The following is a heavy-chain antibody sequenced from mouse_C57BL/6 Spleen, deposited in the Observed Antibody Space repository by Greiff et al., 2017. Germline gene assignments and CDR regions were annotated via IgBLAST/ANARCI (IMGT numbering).Heavy chain of an antibody. CDR3: ARRGYGSSTAGFAY. D-gene: IGHD1-1*01. Sequence: VQLQQSGAELVKPGASVKMSCKASGYTFTTYPIEWMKQNPGKSLEWIGNFHPSNDDTKYNEKFKGKATLTVDKSSSTVYLVLSRLTSDDSAVYYCARRGYGSSTAGFAYWGQGTLVTVAA. V-gene: IGHV1-47*01. J-gene: IGHJ3*01. CDR2: FHPSNDDT. CDR1: GYTFTTYP.